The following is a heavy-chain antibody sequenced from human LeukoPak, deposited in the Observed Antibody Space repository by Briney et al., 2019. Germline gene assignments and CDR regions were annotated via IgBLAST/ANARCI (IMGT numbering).Heavy chain of an antibody. J-gene: IGHJ6*03. CDR3: ARVTRFLEWLPYMDV. CDR1: GGSISSYY. D-gene: IGHD3-3*01. Sequence: PSETLSLTSTVSGGSISSYYWSWIRQPPGKGLEWIGYIYYSGSTNYNPSLKSRVTISVDTSKNQFSLKLSSVTAADTAVYYCARVTRFLEWLPYMDVWGKGTTVTVSS. V-gene: IGHV4-59*01. CDR2: IYYSGST.